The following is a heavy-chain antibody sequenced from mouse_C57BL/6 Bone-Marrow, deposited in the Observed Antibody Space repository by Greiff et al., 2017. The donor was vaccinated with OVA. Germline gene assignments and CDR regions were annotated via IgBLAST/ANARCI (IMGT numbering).Heavy chain of an antibody. CDR2: IYPRSGNT. Sequence: SGAELARPGASVKLSCKASGYTFTSYGISWVKQRTGQGLEWIGEIYPRSGNTYYNEKFKGKATLTADKSSSTAYMELRSLTSEDSAVYFCARAKGNYYGSSYGAMDYWGQGTSVTVSS. J-gene: IGHJ4*01. CDR3: ARAKGNYYGSSYGAMDY. D-gene: IGHD1-1*01. V-gene: IGHV1-81*01. CDR1: GYTFTSYG.